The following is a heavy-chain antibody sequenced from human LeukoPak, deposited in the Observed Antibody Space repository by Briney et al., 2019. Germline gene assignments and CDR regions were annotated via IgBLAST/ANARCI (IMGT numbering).Heavy chain of an antibody. Sequence: GATVKVSCKASGYTFTNYAMNWVRQAPGQGLEWMGWINTNTGNPTYAQGFTGRFVFSLDTSVSTAYLQISSLKAEDTAVYYCARDAYPYYDSSGYSGYWGQGTLVTVSS. CDR3: ARDAYPYYDSSGYSGY. CDR1: GYTFTNYA. J-gene: IGHJ4*02. D-gene: IGHD3-22*01. V-gene: IGHV7-4-1*02. CDR2: INTNTGNP.